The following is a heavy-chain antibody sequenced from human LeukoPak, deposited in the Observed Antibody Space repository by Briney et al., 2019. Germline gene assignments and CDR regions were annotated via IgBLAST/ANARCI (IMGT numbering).Heavy chain of an antibody. CDR2: IYYSGST. V-gene: IGHV4-59*01. D-gene: IGHD6-13*01. Sequence: PSETLSLTCTVSGGSISSYYCSWIRQPPGKGLEWIGYIYYSGSTNYNPSLKSRVTISVDTSKNQFSLKLSSVTAADTAVYYCARGLMMAVAGRGEFHYWGQGTLVTVSS. CDR3: ARGLMMAVAGRGEFHY. J-gene: IGHJ4*02. CDR1: GGSISSYY.